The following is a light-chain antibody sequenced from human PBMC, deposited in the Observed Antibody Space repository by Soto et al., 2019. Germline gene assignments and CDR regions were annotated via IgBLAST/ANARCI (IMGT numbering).Light chain of an antibody. V-gene: IGKV3-20*01. CDR1: QSVSSSY. CDR2: GAS. CDR3: QQYGSSPMYT. Sequence: EIVLTQSPGTLSLSPGERATLSCRASQSVSSSYLAWYQQKPGQAPRLLVYGASSRATGIPDRFSGSGSGTEFTLIISRLEPEDFAVYYCQQYGSSPMYTVGQGTKLEIK. J-gene: IGKJ2*01.